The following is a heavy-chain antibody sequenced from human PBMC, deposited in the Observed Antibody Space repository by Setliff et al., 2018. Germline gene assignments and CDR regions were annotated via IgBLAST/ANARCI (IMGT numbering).Heavy chain of an antibody. CDR2: INPNTGDT. CDR3: ARDVFPYHYEGAFDI. Sequence: GASVKVSCKASGYTFTSHYMHWVRQAPGLGLEWMGWINPNTGDTKYTQNFQGRVTMTRDTSTSTVYMDMSSLRSEETAVYYCARDVFPYHYEGAFDIWGQGTMVTVSS. D-gene: IGHD3-22*01. J-gene: IGHJ3*02. CDR1: GYTFTSHY. V-gene: IGHV1-2*02.